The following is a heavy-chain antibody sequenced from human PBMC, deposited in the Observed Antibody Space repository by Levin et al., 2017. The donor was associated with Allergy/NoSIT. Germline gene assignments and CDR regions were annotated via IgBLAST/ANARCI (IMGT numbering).Heavy chain of an antibody. CDR3: ARVQLERGGWFDP. J-gene: IGHJ5*02. V-gene: IGHV5-51*01. CDR1: GYSFTSYW. Sequence: PGGSLRLSCKGSGYSFTSYWIGWVRQMPGKGLEWMGIIYPGDSDTRYSPSFQGQVTISADKSISTAYLQWSSLKASDTAMYYCARVQLERGGWFDPWGQGTLVTVSS. CDR2: IYPGDSDT. D-gene: IGHD1-1*01.